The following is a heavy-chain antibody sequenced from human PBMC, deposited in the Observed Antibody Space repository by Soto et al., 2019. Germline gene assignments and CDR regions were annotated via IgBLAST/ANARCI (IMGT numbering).Heavy chain of an antibody. CDR1: GFTFSSYA. D-gene: IGHD4-17*01. V-gene: IGHV3-23*01. CDR3: AKDLDYGDYMRQSSNFDY. CDR2: ISGSGGST. J-gene: IGHJ4*02. Sequence: GGSLRLSCAASGFTFSSYAMSWVRQAPGKGLEWVSAISGSGGSTYYADSVKGRFTISRDNSKNTLYLQMNSLRAEDTAVYYCAKDLDYGDYMRQSSNFDYWGQGTLVTVSS.